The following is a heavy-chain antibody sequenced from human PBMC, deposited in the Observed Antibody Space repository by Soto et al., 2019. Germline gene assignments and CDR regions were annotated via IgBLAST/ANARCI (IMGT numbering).Heavy chain of an antibody. Sequence: RASVKVSCKASGYTFTSYGISWVRQAPGQGLEWMGWISAYNGNTNYAQKLQGRVTMTTDTSTSTAYMELRSLRSDDTAVYYCARGIYSKSFRFSGMDVWGQGTTVTVSS. CDR1: GYTFTSYG. CDR3: ARGIYSKSFRFSGMDV. V-gene: IGHV1-18*01. J-gene: IGHJ6*02. D-gene: IGHD4-4*01. CDR2: ISAYNGNT.